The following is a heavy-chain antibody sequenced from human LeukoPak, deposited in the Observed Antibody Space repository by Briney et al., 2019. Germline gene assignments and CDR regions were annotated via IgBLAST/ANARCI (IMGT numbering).Heavy chain of an antibody. CDR1: GGSFSGYY. CDR3: ARGGYGDGSNWFDP. CDR2: INHSGST. V-gene: IGHV4-34*01. D-gene: IGHD4-17*01. J-gene: IGHJ5*02. Sequence: SETLSLTCAVYGGSFSGYYWSWIRQPPGKGLEWIGEINHSGSTNYNPSLKSRVTISVDTSKNQFSLKLGSVTAADTAVYYCARGGYGDGSNWFDPWGQGTLVTVSS.